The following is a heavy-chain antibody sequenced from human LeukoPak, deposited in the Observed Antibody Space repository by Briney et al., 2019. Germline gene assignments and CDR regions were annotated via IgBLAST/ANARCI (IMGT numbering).Heavy chain of an antibody. V-gene: IGHV3-30*02. Sequence: PWGSLRLSCAASGFTFSNYGMHWVRQAPGKGLEWVAFIRYDGSNQYYADSVKGRFTISRDNSKNTLYLQMNSLRAEDAAVYYCARAYRDAFDIWGQETMVTVSS. CDR1: GFTFSNYG. CDR3: ARAYRDAFDI. CDR2: IRYDGSNQ. J-gene: IGHJ3*02.